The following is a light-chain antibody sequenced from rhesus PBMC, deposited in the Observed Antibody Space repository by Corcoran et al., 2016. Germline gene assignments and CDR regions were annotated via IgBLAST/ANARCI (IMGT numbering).Light chain of an antibody. J-gene: IGKJ3*01. CDR3: QQYDDLPFT. V-gene: IGKV1-19*01. CDR2: YAS. Sequence: DIQMTQSPSSLSASVGDKVTITCHASQGISSWVAWYQQKPGKAPKPLIYYASSLQSGVPSRLIGSGSGTDYTLTISSLQPEDFATYYCQQYDDLPFTFGPGTKLDIK. CDR1: QGISSW.